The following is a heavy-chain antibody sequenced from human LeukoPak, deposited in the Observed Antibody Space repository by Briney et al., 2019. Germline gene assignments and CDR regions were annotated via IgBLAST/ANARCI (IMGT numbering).Heavy chain of an antibody. Sequence: GGSLRLSCAASGFTFSNAWMSWVRQAPGKGLEWVAVISYDGSNKYYADSVKGRFTISRDNSKNTLYLQMNSLRAEDTAVYYCAKDPGRYDSSGYYCGYWGQGTLVTVSS. CDR2: ISYDGSNK. J-gene: IGHJ4*02. V-gene: IGHV3-30*18. D-gene: IGHD3-22*01. CDR3: AKDPGRYDSSGYYCGY. CDR1: GFTFSNAW.